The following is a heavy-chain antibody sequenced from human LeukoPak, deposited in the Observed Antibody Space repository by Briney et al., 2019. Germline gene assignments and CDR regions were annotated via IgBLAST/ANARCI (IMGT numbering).Heavy chain of an antibody. CDR3: ASGPDCSSTSCLLFN. CDR1: GGSISSYY. D-gene: IGHD2-2*01. J-gene: IGHJ4*02. CDR2: IYTSGST. Sequence: PSETLSLTCTVSGGSISSYYWSWIRQPAGKGLEWIGRIYTSGSTNYNPSLKSRVTMSVDTSKNQFSLKLSSVTAADTAVHYCASGPDCSSTSCLLFNWGQGTLVTVSS. V-gene: IGHV4-4*07.